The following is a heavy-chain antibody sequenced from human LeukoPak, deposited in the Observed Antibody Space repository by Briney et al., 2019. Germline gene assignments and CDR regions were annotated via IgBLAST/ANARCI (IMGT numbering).Heavy chain of an antibody. CDR2: ISYDGSNK. D-gene: IGHD5-18*01. CDR3: AKAQLRYSYGHVPFDY. CDR1: GFTFSSYG. J-gene: IGHJ4*02. V-gene: IGHV3-30*18. Sequence: GGSLRLSCAASGFTFSSYGMHWVRQAPGKGLEWVAVISYDGSNKYYADSVKGRFTISRDNSKNTLYLQMNSLRAEDTAVYYCAKAQLRYSYGHVPFDYWGQGTLVTVSS.